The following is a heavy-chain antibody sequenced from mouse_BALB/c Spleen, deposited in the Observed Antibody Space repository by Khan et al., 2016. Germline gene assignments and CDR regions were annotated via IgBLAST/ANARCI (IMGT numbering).Heavy chain of an antibody. CDR2: ISNGGGST. D-gene: IGHD3-1*01. CDR3: ARERRARADGYFDY. CDR1: GFTFSSYT. V-gene: IGHV5-12-2*01. J-gene: IGHJ2*01. Sequence: EVELVESGGGLVQPGGSLKLSCAASGFTFSSYTMSWVRQTPEKRLEWVAYISNGGGSTYYPDTVKGRFTISRDNAKNTLYLQMSSLKSEDTAMYYCARERRARADGYFDYWGKGTTLTVSS.